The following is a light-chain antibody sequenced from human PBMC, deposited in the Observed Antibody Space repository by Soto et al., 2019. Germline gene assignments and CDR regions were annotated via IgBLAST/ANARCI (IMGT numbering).Light chain of an antibody. V-gene: IGLV4-60*02. CDR2: LEGSGSY. Sequence: QLVLTQSSSASASLGSSVKLTCTLSSGHSSYIIAWHQQQPGKAPRYLMKLEGSGSYNKGSGVPDRFSGSSSGADRYLTISNLQFEDEADYYCETWDSNTRVFGTGTKATVL. CDR3: ETWDSNTRV. CDR1: SGHSSYI. J-gene: IGLJ1*01.